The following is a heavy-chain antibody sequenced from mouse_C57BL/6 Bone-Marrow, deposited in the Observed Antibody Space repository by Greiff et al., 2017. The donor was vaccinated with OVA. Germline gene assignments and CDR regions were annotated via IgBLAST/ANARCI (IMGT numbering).Heavy chain of an antibody. J-gene: IGHJ2*01. V-gene: IGHV5-9*01. CDR3: ARHTHYYGSSYPDY. CDR2: ISGGGGNT. CDR1: GFTFSSYT. Sequence: EVQGVESGGGLVKPGGSLKLSCAASGFTFSSYTMSWVRQTPEKRLEWVATISGGGGNTYYPDSVKGRFTISRDNAKNTLYLQMSSLRSEDTALYYCARHTHYYGSSYPDYWGQGTTLTVSS. D-gene: IGHD1-1*01.